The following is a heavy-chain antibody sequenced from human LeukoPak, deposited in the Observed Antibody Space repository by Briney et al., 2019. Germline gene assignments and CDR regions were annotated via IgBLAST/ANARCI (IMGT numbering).Heavy chain of an antibody. V-gene: IGHV4-30-2*01. CDR2: IYHSGST. Sequence: PSETLSLTCAVSGGSISSGGYSWSWIRQPPGKGLEWIGYIYHSGSTYYNPSLKSRVTITVDRYKNQFSLKLSPVTAADTAVYCCVSLHGSSWSKVGWFDPWGEGTQVSVRS. D-gene: IGHD6-13*01. CDR3: VSLHGSSWSKVGWFDP. CDR1: GGSISSGGYS. J-gene: IGHJ5*02.